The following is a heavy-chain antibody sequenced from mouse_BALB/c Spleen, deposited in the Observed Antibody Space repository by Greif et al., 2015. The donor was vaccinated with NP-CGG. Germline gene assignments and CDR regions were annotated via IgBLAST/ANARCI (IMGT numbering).Heavy chain of an antibody. CDR2: INPSNGGT. J-gene: IGHJ4*01. D-gene: IGHD2-3*01. V-gene: IGHV1S81*02. CDR1: GYTFTSYY. CDR3: TRDGGLEHFDAMDY. Sequence: QVQLQQSGAELVKPGASVKLSCKASGYTFTSYYMYWVKQRPGQGLEWIGGINPSNGGTNFNEKFKSKATLTVDKSSSTDYVQRSGLTSEDSAVYYCTRDGGLEHFDAMDYWGQGTPVTVSS.